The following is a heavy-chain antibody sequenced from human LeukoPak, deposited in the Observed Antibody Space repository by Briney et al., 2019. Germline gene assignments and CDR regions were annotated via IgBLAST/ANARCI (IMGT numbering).Heavy chain of an antibody. CDR1: GFTFSSYN. V-gene: IGHV3-48*01. Sequence: PGGSLRLSCAASGFTFSSYNINWVRQAPGKGLEWVSYISSSRRTISYADSVKGRFTISRDNAKNSLYLQMNSLRAEDTAVYYCARQGYSYATDYWGQGTLVTVSS. D-gene: IGHD5-18*01. CDR2: ISSSRRTI. CDR3: ARQGYSYATDY. J-gene: IGHJ4*02.